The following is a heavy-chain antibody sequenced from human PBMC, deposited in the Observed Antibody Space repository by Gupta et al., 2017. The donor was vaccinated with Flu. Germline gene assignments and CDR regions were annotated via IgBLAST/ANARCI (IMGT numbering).Heavy chain of an antibody. CDR3: ARQGSGYSSSWYDP. CDR2: IYYSGST. Sequence: QVQLQESGPGLVKPSETLSLTCTVSGGSISSYYWRWIRQPPGKGLEWIGYIYYSGSTNYNPSPKSRVTISVDTSKNQFSLKLSSVTAADTAVYYCARQGSGYSSSWYDPWGQGTLVTVSS. J-gene: IGHJ5*02. CDR1: GGSISSYY. V-gene: IGHV4-59*08. D-gene: IGHD6-13*01.